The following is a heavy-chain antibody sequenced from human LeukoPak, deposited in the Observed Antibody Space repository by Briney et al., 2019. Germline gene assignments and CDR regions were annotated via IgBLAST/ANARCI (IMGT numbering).Heavy chain of an antibody. D-gene: IGHD3-16*01. V-gene: IGHV1-18*01. CDR2: ISAYNGET. J-gene: IGHJ4*02. CDR1: GYTSSGYG. CDR3: ARLGTDS. Sequence: ASLKVSCKASGYTSSGYGPSWVRQAPEQGLEWMGWISAYNGETMYTQNPQGRPTMTNDSSTSTAYIDLRIRTPDATAVYFFARLGTDSWGQGTLVVVSS.